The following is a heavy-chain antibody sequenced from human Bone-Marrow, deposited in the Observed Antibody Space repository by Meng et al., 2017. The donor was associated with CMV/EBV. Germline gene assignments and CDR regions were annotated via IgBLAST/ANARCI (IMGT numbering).Heavy chain of an antibody. D-gene: IGHD2-2*01. V-gene: IGHV3-7*01. CDR3: ARPRIPASWGRWDP. CDR2: IKQDGSER. Sequence: GGSLRLSCAASGFTFSSYWMTWLRQAPGKGLEWVANIKQDGSERYYVDSVKGRFTISRDNAKNSLYLQMNSLRSEDTAAYYCARPRIPASWGRWDPWGRGTLVTVYS. CDR1: GFTFSSYW. J-gene: IGHJ5*02.